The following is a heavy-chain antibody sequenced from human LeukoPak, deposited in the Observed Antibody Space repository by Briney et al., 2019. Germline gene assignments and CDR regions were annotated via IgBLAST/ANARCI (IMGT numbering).Heavy chain of an antibody. CDR3: ARDVVGATYFD. CDR1: GFTFSNYG. V-gene: IGHV3-23*01. CDR2: ISGTGGTT. J-gene: IGHJ4*02. D-gene: IGHD1-26*01. Sequence: GGSLRLSCAASGFTFSNYGMNWVRQAPGKGLEWVSRISGTGGTTFYADSVKGRFTISRDNSKNTLYLQMNSLRAEDTAVYYCARDVVGATYFDWGQGTLVTVSS.